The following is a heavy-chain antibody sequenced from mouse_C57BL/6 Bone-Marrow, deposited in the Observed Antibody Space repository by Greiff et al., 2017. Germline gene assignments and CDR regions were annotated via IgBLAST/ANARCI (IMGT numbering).Heavy chain of an antibody. CDR2: IWSDGST. D-gene: IGHD2-1*01. J-gene: IGHJ4*01. CDR3: ARHTYYGNYAMDY. Sequence: VMLVESGPGLVAPSQSLSITCTVSGFSLTSYGVHWVRQPPGKGLEWLVLIWSDGSTTYNPALKSRLSISKDNSKSQVLLKMNSLQTDDTAMYYCARHTYYGNYAMDYWGQGTAVTVSA. V-gene: IGHV2-6-1*01. CDR1: GFSLTSYG.